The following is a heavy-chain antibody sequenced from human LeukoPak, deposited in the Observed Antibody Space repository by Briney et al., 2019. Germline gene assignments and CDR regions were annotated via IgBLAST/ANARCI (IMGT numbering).Heavy chain of an antibody. CDR1: GFIFSSYA. CDR2: ISHDGSNK. Sequence: PGGSLRLSCAASGFIFSSYAMHWVRQAPGKGLEWVAVISHDGSNKDYADSVKGRFTISRDNSKSTLYLQMNSLRAEDTAVYYCARDWPEVKYGMDVWGQGTTVTVSS. J-gene: IGHJ6*02. CDR3: ARDWPEVKYGMDV. V-gene: IGHV3-30*04.